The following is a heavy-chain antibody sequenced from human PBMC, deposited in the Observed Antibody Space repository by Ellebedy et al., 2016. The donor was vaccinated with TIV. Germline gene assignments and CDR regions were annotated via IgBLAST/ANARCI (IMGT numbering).Heavy chain of an antibody. CDR2: IYYSGST. Sequence: MPSETLSLTCTVSGGSISSPSYYWGWIRQPPGKGLEWIGSIYYSGSTYYYPSLKSRVTMSIDTSTNQFSLKLSSVTAADTAVYYCARHHTVERGAIDYWGQGTLVTVSS. D-gene: IGHD1-1*01. J-gene: IGHJ4*02. V-gene: IGHV4-39*01. CDR1: GGSISSPSYY. CDR3: ARHHTVERGAIDY.